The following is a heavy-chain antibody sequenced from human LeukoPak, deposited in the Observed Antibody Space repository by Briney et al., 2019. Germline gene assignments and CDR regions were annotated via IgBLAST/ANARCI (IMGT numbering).Heavy chain of an antibody. CDR2: IFYDGSNK. V-gene: IGHV3-33*01. Sequence: SGGSLRLSCAASGFTFSNYGMHWVRQAPGKVLEWLAAIFYDGSNKYYVDTVKGRFTISRVNSKNTLYLQVNSLRAEDTAVYYCARDQALYFSYGDYWGQGTLVTVSS. J-gene: IGHJ4*02. CDR1: GFTFSNYG. CDR3: ARDQALYFSYGDY. D-gene: IGHD2/OR15-2a*01.